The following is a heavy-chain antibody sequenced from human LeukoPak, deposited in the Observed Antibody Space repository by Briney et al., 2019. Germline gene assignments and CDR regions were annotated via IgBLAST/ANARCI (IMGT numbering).Heavy chain of an antibody. CDR2: ISGSGGST. Sequence: PSGGSLRLPCAASGFTFSSYAMSWVRQAPGKGLEWVSAISGSGGSTYYADSVKGRFTISRDNSKNTLYLQMNGLRAEDTAVYYCAKLHGYSYGYVDYWGQGTLVTVSS. CDR1: GFTFSSYA. D-gene: IGHD5-18*01. V-gene: IGHV3-23*01. CDR3: AKLHGYSYGYVDY. J-gene: IGHJ4*02.